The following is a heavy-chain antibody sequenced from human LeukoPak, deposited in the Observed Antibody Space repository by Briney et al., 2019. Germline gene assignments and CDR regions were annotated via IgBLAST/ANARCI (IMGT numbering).Heavy chain of an antibody. CDR1: GFTFSSYA. CDR3: AREGPYYFDY. J-gene: IGHJ4*02. CDR2: ISYDGSNK. V-gene: IGHV3-30-3*01. Sequence: GGSLRLSCAASGFTFSSYAMHWVRQAPGKGLEWVAVISYDGSNKYYADSVKGRFTISRDNSKNTLYLQMSSLRAEGTAVYYCAREGPYYFDYWGQGTLVTVSS.